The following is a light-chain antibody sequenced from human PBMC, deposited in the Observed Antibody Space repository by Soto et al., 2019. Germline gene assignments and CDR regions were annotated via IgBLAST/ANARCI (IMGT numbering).Light chain of an antibody. J-gene: IGKJ1*01. CDR3: QQSYSTPRT. V-gene: IGKV1-39*01. CDR1: QSISSY. CDR2: AAS. Sequence: DIQMTQSASSLSVSLGDRVTITWGASQSISSYLNWYQQKPGKVPKLLIYAASSLQSGVPSRFSGSGYGTDFNLTISSLQTEDFATYYCQQSYSTPRTFGQGTKVDIK.